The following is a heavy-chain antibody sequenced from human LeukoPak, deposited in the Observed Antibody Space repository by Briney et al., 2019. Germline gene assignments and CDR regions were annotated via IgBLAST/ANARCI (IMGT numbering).Heavy chain of an antibody. CDR1: DDSISSSSYY. CDR2: IYYSGST. CDR3: ARVRSGPDRYFDL. Sequence: PSETLSLTCTVSDDSISSSSYYWGWIRQPPGKGLEWIGSIYYSGSTYYNPSLKSRVTISVDTSQNQFSLKLSSVTAADTAVYYCARVRSGPDRYFDLWGRGTLVTVSS. V-gene: IGHV4-39*07. J-gene: IGHJ2*01. D-gene: IGHD3-10*01.